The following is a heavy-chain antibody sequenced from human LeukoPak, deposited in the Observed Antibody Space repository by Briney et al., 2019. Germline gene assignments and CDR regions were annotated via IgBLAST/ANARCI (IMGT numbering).Heavy chain of an antibody. CDR2: IKEDGSEK. J-gene: IGHJ4*02. Sequence: GGSLRLSCAASGFTFSSYWMTWVRQAPGKGLEWVANIKEDGSEKYYVDSVKGRFTISRDNAKNSLYLQMDSLRAEDTAVYYCARERAVRAEIDYWGQGTLVTVSS. V-gene: IGHV3-7*01. D-gene: IGHD3-10*01. CDR1: GFTFSSYW. CDR3: ARERAVRAEIDY.